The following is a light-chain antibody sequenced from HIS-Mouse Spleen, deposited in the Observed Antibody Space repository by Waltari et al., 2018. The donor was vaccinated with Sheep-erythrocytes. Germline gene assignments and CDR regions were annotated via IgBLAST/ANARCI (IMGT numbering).Light chain of an antibody. CDR2: DVS. Sequence: QSALTQPRSVSGSPGQSVTISCTRTSSDVGGYNYAPWYQQHPGKAPKLMIYDVSKRPSGVPDRFSGSKSGNTASLTISGLQAEDEADYYCCSYAGSYNYVFGTGTKVTVL. J-gene: IGLJ1*01. CDR3: CSYAGSYNYV. V-gene: IGLV2-11*01. CDR1: SSDVGGYNY.